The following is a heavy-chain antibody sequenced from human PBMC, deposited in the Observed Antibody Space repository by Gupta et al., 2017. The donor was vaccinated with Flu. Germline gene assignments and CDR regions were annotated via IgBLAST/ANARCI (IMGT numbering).Heavy chain of an antibody. CDR2: VNQGGSS. Sequence: RQHPGKGLECIGEVNQGGSSKDNPSRKSGVTISVDTTKNQFPMKLRSVAAADTAEYYCAREDITADGTPFDYWSQGTQVTVSS. D-gene: IGHD6-13*01. V-gene: IGHV4-34*01. CDR3: AREDITADGTPFDY. J-gene: IGHJ4*02.